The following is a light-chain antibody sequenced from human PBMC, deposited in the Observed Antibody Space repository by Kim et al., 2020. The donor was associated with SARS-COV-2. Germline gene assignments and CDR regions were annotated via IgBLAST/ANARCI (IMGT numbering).Light chain of an antibody. J-gene: IGKJ4*01. CDR1: QSISSY. V-gene: IGKV1-39*01. CDR3: QQSYSTPLT. CDR2: AAS. Sequence: ASVGDSVTITCRASQSISSYLNWYQQKPGKAPKLLIYAASSLQSGVPSRFSRSGSGTDFTLTISSLQPEDFATYYCQQSYSTPLTFGGGTKVDIK.